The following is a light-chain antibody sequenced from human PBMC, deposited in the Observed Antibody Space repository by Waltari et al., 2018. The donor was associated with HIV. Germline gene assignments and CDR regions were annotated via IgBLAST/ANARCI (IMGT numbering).Light chain of an antibody. CDR1: QNILYSSNNKTY. CDR2: WAS. Sequence: DIVMTQSPDSLAVSLGERATINCKSSQNILYSSNNKTYVAWYQQKPGQPPKLRIYWASTREFGVPDRFSGSGSGTDFTLTVSSLQAEDVAVYYCQQYYTTPHTFGQGTNLEIK. J-gene: IGKJ2*01. CDR3: QQYYTTPHT. V-gene: IGKV4-1*01.